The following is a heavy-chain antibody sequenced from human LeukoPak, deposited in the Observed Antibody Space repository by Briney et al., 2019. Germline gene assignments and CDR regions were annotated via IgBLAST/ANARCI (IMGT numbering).Heavy chain of an antibody. D-gene: IGHD3-9*01. V-gene: IGHV3-15*01. Sequence: PGGSLRLSCAASGFTFSSYAMSWVRQAPGKGLEWVGRITSKTDGGTTDYVAPVKGRFTISRDDAKNTLYLQMNSLKTDDTAVYYCTTDLRYFDRTGFAFDVWGQGTLVTVSS. J-gene: IGHJ3*01. CDR3: TTDLRYFDRTGFAFDV. CDR2: ITSKTDGGTT. CDR1: GFTFSSYA.